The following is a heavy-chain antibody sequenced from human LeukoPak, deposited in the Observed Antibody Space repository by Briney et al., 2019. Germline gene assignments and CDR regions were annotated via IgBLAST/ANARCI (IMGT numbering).Heavy chain of an antibody. D-gene: IGHD3-22*01. CDR1: GFTFDDYA. Sequence: PGRSLRLSCAASGFTFDDYAMHWVRQGPGVGLEWVSGISWNSGSIGYAVSVKGRFTISRDNAKNSLYLQMNNLRAEDTAFYYCAKSESPHLHYFDNSGSYRNWFDPWGQGTLVTVSS. V-gene: IGHV3-9*01. J-gene: IGHJ5*02. CDR3: AKSESPHLHYFDNSGSYRNWFDP. CDR2: ISWNSGSI.